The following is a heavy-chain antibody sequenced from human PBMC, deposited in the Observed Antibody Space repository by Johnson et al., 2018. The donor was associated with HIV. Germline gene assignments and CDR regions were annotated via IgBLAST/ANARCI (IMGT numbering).Heavy chain of an antibody. Sequence: QEKLVESGGGLVQPGGSLRLSCAASGFTFSSYGMHWVRQAPGKGLEWVAVIWYDGSNKYYADSVKGRFTISRDNSKNTLYLQMNSLRAEDTAVYYCAKRRWAWGAAFDVWGQGTLVTVSS. D-gene: IGHD3-16*01. V-gene: IGHV3-30*02. J-gene: IGHJ3*01. CDR2: IWYDGSNK. CDR3: AKRRWAWGAAFDV. CDR1: GFTFSSYG.